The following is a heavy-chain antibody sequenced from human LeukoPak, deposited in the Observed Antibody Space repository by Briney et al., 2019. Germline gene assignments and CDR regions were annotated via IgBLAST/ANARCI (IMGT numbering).Heavy chain of an antibody. J-gene: IGHJ3*02. CDR3: ARPFRGVIPLDAFDI. Sequence: GEALKISCKGSGYIFTSYWIGWVRQMPGKGLQWMVFIYPGDSDTRYSPSFQGQVNISADKSIRTAYQQWSSLKASDTAMYYCARPFRGVIPLDAFDIWGQGTMVTVSS. D-gene: IGHD3-10*01. V-gene: IGHV5-51*01. CDR1: GYIFTSYW. CDR2: IYPGDSDT.